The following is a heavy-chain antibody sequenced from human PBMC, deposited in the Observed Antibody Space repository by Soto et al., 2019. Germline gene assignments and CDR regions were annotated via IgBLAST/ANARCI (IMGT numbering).Heavy chain of an antibody. V-gene: IGHV3-30*18. J-gene: IGHJ4*02. CDR1: GFTFSSYG. Sequence: GGSLRLSCAASGFTFSSYGMHWVRQAPGKGLEWVAVISYDGSNKYYADSVKGRFTISRDNSKNTLYLQMNSLRAEDTAVYYCAKESSGGSSWTWFDYWGQGTLVTVSS. CDR3: AKESSGGSSWTWFDY. CDR2: ISYDGSNK. D-gene: IGHD6-13*01.